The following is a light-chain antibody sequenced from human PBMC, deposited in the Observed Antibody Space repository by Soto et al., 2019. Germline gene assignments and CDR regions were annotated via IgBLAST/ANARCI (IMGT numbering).Light chain of an antibody. CDR3: AAWDYSLSGQV. J-gene: IGLJ2*01. V-gene: IGLV1-47*01. CDR2: RNN. Sequence: QSVLTQPHSASGTPGQRVTISCSGSSSNIGSNYVYWYQQLPVTAPKLLIYRNNQRPSWVPDRFAGSKSGTSASLAISGLRSEDEADYYCAAWDYSLSGQVFGGGTKLTVL. CDR1: SSNIGSNY.